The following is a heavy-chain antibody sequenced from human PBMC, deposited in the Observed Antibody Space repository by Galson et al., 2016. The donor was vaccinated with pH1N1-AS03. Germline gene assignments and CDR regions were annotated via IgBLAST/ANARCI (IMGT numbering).Heavy chain of an antibody. J-gene: IGHJ4*02. CDR2: INVGSGNT. CDR3: ARGFLEAVIDY. D-gene: IGHD3-3*01. V-gene: IGHV1-3*01. Sequence: SVKVSCKASGHNFTNYAIHWVRQAPGQRLEWMGWINVGSGNTKYSQKFQGRVTMTRDTSASTAYMELSSLTSDDTAVYYCARGFLEAVIDYWGQGSLGTVSS. CDR1: GHNFTNYA.